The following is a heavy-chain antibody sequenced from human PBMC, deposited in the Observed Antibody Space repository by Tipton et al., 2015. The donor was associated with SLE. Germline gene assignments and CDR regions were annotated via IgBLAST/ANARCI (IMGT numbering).Heavy chain of an antibody. CDR2: IYYSGST. CDR1: GGSFSGYY. V-gene: IGHV4-59*01. Sequence: GLVKPSETLSLTCAVYGGSFSGYYWSWIRQPPGKGLEWIGYIYYSGSTNYNPSLKSRVTISVDTSKNQFSLKLSSVTAADTAVYYCARESYDSSGYYFDYWGQGTLVTVSS. J-gene: IGHJ4*02. D-gene: IGHD3-22*01. CDR3: ARESYDSSGYYFDY.